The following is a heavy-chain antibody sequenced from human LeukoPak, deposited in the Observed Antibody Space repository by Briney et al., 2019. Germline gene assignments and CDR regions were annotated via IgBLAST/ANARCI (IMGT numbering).Heavy chain of an antibody. J-gene: IGHJ4*02. V-gene: IGHV3-43*02. Sequence: GGSLRLSCAASGFTFDDYAMHWVRQAPGRGLEWVSLISGDGVSTYYADSVKGRFTISRDNSKNSLYLQMNSLRTEDTALYYCAKDQIQLWSFDYWGQGTLVTVSS. CDR2: ISGDGVST. D-gene: IGHD5-18*01. CDR1: GFTFDDYA. CDR3: AKDQIQLWSFDY.